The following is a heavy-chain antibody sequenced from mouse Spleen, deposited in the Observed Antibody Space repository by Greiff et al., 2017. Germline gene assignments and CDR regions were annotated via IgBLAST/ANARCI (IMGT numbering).Heavy chain of an antibody. CDR3: ARRSPYDYDRAMDY. Sequence: QVQLQQSGPGLVQPSQSLSITCTVSGFSLTSYGVHWVRQSPGKGLEWLGVIWSGGSTDYNAAFISRLSISKDNSKSQVFFKMNSLQADDTAIYYCARRSPYDYDRAMDYWGQGTSVTVSS. CDR1: GFSLTSYG. V-gene: IGHV2-2*01. CDR2: IWSGGST. D-gene: IGHD2-4*01. J-gene: IGHJ4*01.